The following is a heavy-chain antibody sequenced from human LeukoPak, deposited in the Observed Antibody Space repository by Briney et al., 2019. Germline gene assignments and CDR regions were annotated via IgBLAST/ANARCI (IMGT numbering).Heavy chain of an antibody. CDR1: GFTFDDYA. D-gene: IGHD3-22*01. V-gene: IGHV3-9*01. J-gene: IGHJ4*02. CDR3: AKVRGYPYYYFDY. CDR2: ISWSSGSI. Sequence: PGRSLRLSCAASGFTFDDYAMHWVRQAPGKGLEWVSGISWSSGSIGYADSVKGRFTISRDNAKNSLYLQMNSLRAEDTALYYCAKVRGYPYYYFDYWGQGTLVTVSS.